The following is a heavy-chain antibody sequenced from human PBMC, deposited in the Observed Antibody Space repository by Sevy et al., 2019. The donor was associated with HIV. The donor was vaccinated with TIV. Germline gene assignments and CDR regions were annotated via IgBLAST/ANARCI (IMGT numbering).Heavy chain of an antibody. CDR2: ISSNGGST. CDR3: ARGVYYNDSSSYYYTPLLDY. J-gene: IGHJ4*02. Sequence: GGSLRLSCAASGFTFSSYAMHWVRQAPGKGLEYVSAISSNGGSTYYANSVKGRFTISRDNSKNTMYLKMGSLRAEDMAVYYCARGVYYNDSSSYYYTPLLDYWGQGTLVTVSS. D-gene: IGHD3-22*01. CDR1: GFTFSSYA. V-gene: IGHV3-64*01.